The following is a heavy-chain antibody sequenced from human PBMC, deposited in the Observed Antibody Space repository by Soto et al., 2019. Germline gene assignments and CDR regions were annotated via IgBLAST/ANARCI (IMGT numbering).Heavy chain of an antibody. CDR2: ISSSGSTI. V-gene: IGHV3-11*01. Sequence: GGSLRLSCAASGFTFSDYYMSWIRQAPGKGLEWVSYISSSGSTIYYADSVKGRFTISRDNAKNSLYLQMNSLRAEDTAVYYCAREYPDGLIQGWFDPWGQGTLVTVSS. CDR1: GFTFSDYY. CDR3: AREYPDGLIQGWFDP. D-gene: IGHD2-2*02. J-gene: IGHJ5*02.